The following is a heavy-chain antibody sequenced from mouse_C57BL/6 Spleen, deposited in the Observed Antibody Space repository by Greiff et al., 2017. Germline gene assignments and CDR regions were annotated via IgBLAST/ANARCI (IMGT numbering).Heavy chain of an antibody. CDR3: ARRTTVVAPYAMDY. CDR2: IDPNSGGP. J-gene: IGHJ4*01. Sequence: QVQLQQPGAELVKPGASVKLSCKASGYTFTSYWMHWVKQRPGRGLEWIGRIDPNSGGPKYNEKFKSKATLTVDKPSSTAYMQLSSLTSEDSAVYYGARRTTVVAPYAMDYWGQGTSVTVSS. D-gene: IGHD1-1*01. CDR1: GYTFTSYW. V-gene: IGHV1-72*01.